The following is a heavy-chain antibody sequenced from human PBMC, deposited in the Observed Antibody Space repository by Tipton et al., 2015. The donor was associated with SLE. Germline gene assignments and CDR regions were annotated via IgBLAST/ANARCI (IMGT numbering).Heavy chain of an antibody. CDR1: GYTLTNYG. Sequence: QSGAEVKKPGASVKVSCKASGYTLTNYGFNWVRQAPGQGLEWMGWIGADNGNTNYALKFQGRVTMTRDKTTSTAYMELRSLRSDDTAIYYCARDESGFKDFFDYWGQGTLVTVPS. CDR2: IGADNGNT. CDR3: ARDESGFKDFFDY. D-gene: IGHD5-12*01. V-gene: IGHV1-18*01. J-gene: IGHJ4*02.